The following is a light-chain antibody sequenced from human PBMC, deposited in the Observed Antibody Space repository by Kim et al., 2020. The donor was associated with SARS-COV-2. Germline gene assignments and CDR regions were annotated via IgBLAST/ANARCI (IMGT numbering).Light chain of an antibody. V-gene: IGLV1-47*01. CDR1: SSNVGTNY. J-gene: IGLJ3*02. CDR2: KDR. CDR3: ATWDDSLSGPV. Sequence: QSVLTQSPLASGTPGQRVTISCSGGSSNVGTNYVHWYQQLPGTAPKLLIYKDRQRPSGVPDRFSGSKSGTSASLAISGLQSEDEADYYCATWDDSLSGPVFGGGTKVTVL.